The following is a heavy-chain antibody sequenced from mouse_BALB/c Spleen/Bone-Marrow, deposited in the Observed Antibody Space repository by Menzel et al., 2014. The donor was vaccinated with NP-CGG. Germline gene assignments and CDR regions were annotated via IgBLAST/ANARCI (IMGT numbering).Heavy chain of an antibody. V-gene: IGHV5-9-2*01. CDR1: GFTFNSYG. CDR3: ARHAYYDQTEVSFVY. J-gene: IGHJ3*01. Sequence: EVQGVESGGGLVKSGGSLKLSCAAYGFTFNSYGMSWVRQTPEKRLEWVATISGGGSYTFYPDSVKGRFTISRDNAKNNLFLQLSSLRSEDTALYYCARHAYYDQTEVSFVYWGQGTLVTVSA. D-gene: IGHD2-4*01. CDR2: ISGGGSYT.